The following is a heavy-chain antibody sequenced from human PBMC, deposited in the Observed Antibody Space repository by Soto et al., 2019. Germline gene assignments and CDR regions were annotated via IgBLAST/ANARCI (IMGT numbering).Heavy chain of an antibody. Sequence: QLQLQESGSRLVKSSETLSLTCGVSGDTISTGGYSWAWIRQPPGKALEWIGHTYHSGNTYYNPSLNSRVILSVDRPKNQSAQKVSSVIAADTGVYSCADEAFGDCAGYFDPWGQGTLVTVSS. J-gene: IGHJ5*02. CDR2: TYHSGNT. CDR3: ADEAFGDCAGYFDP. CDR1: GDTISTGGYS. D-gene: IGHD2-21*02. V-gene: IGHV4-30-2*01.